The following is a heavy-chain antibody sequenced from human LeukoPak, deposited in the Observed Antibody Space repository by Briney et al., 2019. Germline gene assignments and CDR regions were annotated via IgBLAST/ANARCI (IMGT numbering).Heavy chain of an antibody. D-gene: IGHD6-6*01. CDR3: ARRVYSSSSGYPGFDP. CDR2: IYTSGST. Sequence: SETLSLTCTVSGGSISSYYWSWIRQPLGKGLEWIGYIYTSGSTNYNPSLKSRVTISVDTSKNQFSLKLSSVTAADTAVYYCARRVYSSSSGYPGFDPWGQGTLVTVSS. CDR1: GGSISSYY. J-gene: IGHJ5*02. V-gene: IGHV4-4*09.